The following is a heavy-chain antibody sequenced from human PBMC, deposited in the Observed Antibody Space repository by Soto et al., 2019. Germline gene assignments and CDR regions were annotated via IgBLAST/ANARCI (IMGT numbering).Heavy chain of an antibody. D-gene: IGHD7-27*01. CDR1: GFTFSSYA. CDR3: AKGLTGAPYYAMDV. V-gene: IGHV3-23*01. CDR2: ISGSAGST. Sequence: GGSLRLSCAASGFTFSSYAMSWVRQAPGKGLEWVSAISGSAGSTYYADYVKGRFTISRDNSKNTLYLQMNSLRVEDTAVYYCAKGLTGAPYYAMDVWGQGTTVTVSS. J-gene: IGHJ6*02.